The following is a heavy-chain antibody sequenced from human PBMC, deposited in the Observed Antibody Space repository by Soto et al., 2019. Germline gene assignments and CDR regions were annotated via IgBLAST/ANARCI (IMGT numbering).Heavy chain of an antibody. Sequence: QVTLKESGPTLVKPTQPLTLTCTFSGFSLNTSGVGVGWIRQPPGKALECLGLIFWDDDKRYSPSLKSRLTITKDTAKNQVVLTMTNMDPVDTATYYCSHSVLRYFDYWGQGTLVTVSS. J-gene: IGHJ4*02. CDR3: SHSVLRYFDY. D-gene: IGHD4-17*01. V-gene: IGHV2-5*02. CDR1: GFSLNTSGVG. CDR2: IFWDDDK.